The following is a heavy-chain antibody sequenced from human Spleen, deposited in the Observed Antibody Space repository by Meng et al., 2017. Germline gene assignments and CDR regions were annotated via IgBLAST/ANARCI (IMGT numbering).Heavy chain of an antibody. CDR2: INHRGKT. Sequence: QGQRKQWGAGLLKPSEPTSLSCDVSGVSLSGDYWSWIRQPPGKGLEWIGEINHRGKTTYNPSLKSRVTMSIDTSEKQFSLKLSSVTAADTAVYYCARDAGDLWGQGTLVTVSS. J-gene: IGHJ5*02. CDR1: GVSLSGDY. V-gene: IGHV4-34*01. CDR3: ARDAGDL.